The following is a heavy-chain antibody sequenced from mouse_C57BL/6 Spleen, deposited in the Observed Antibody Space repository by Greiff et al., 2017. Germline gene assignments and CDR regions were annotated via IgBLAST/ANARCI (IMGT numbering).Heavy chain of an antibody. Sequence: QVQLQQSGAELVMPGASVKLSCKASGYTFTSYWMHWVKQRPGQGLEWIGEIDPSDSYTNYNQKFKGKSTVTVDKSSSTAYMQLSSLTSEDSAVYYCARGYYGYFDVWGTGTTVTVSS. D-gene: IGHD2-2*01. CDR2: IDPSDSYT. CDR3: ARGYYGYFDV. V-gene: IGHV1-69*01. CDR1: GYTFTSYW. J-gene: IGHJ1*03.